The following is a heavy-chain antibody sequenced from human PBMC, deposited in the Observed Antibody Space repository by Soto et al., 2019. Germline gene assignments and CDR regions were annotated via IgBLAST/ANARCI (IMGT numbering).Heavy chain of an antibody. V-gene: IGHV3-30*18. J-gene: IGHJ3*01. Sequence: GGSLRLSCAASGFSFSSFGMHWVRQAPGKGLEWVASISYDGDKKYSADSSQGRFTISRDNSKNTLYLQIHSLSAEDTAVYYCAKGISMVRGLVILLPGGFDVWGQGTMVTVSS. D-gene: IGHD3-10*01. CDR1: GFSFSSFG. CDR2: ISYDGDKK. CDR3: AKGISMVRGLVILLPGGFDV.